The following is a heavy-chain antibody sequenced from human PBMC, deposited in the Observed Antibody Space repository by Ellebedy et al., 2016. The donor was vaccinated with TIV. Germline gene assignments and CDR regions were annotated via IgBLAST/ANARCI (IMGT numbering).Heavy chain of an antibody. V-gene: IGHV3-23*03. CDR1: GFTFEDYT. CDR2: VSWDGRST. Sequence: GESLKISCAASGFTFEDYTMHWVRQAPGKGLEWVSLVSWDGRSTYHADFVKGRFTISRDKSKSTLFLQMNSLRAEDTAVYYCATVSGKYYFDSWGQGTLVTVSS. D-gene: IGHD2-8*01. CDR3: ATVSGKYYFDS. J-gene: IGHJ4*02.